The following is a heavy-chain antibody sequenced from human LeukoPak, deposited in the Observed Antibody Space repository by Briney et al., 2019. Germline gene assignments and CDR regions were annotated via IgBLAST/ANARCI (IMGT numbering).Heavy chain of an antibody. CDR3: TRAGGSSSVFGSSAYNYYGMDV. CDR2: IYYSGTT. Sequence: PSETLSLTCTVSGGSISSGGYYWSWIRQHPGKGLEWIVYIYYSGTTSYNPSLKSRLTISVDTPKNQVSLKLNSVTAADTAVYYCTRAGGSSSVFGSSAYNYYGMDVWGQGTTVTVSS. V-gene: IGHV4-31*03. CDR1: GGSISSGGYY. J-gene: IGHJ6*02. D-gene: IGHD6-6*01.